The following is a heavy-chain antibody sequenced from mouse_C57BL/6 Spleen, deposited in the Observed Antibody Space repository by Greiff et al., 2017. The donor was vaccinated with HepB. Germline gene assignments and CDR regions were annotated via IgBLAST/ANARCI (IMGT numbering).Heavy chain of an antibody. CDR2: TDPANGNT. D-gene: IGHD5-2*01. Sequence: EVKLMESGAELVKPAASLKLSCTASGYNIKDIYIHWVKQRPEKGLERIRRTDPANGNTKYDPKFQGKATIKADTSSNTAYLQLSSLTSEDTAVYYCRISTINAWSQGTTLTVSS. CDR1: GYNIKDIY. J-gene: IGHJ2*01. CDR3: RISTINA. V-gene: IGHV14-3*02.